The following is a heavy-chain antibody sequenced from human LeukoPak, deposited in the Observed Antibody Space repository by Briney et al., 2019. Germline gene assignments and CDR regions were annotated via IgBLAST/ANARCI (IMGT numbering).Heavy chain of an antibody. Sequence: GGSLRLSCAASGFTFSNYWMHWVRQVPGEGLVWVSRIYRDGSNTDYADSVKGRFIISRDNVKSTLYLQMNSLRADDTAVYYCARDGDAYNFDFWGQGALVTVSS. CDR2: IYRDGSNT. J-gene: IGHJ4*02. CDR3: ARDGDAYNFDF. CDR1: GFTFSNYW. V-gene: IGHV3-74*01. D-gene: IGHD5-24*01.